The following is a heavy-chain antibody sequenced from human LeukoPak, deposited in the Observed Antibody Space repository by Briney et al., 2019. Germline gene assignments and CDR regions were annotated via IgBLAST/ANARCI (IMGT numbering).Heavy chain of an antibody. Sequence: PGRSLRLSCAASGFTFSTYWMHWVRQTPGRGLVWVSRINSDGSTVNYADSVKGRFTISRDNAKNALYLQMNSLRAEDTAMYYCARVGQGLDYWGQGPLVIVSS. J-gene: IGHJ4*02. CDR2: INSDGSTV. CDR1: GFTFSTYW. CDR3: ARVGQGLDY. V-gene: IGHV3-74*01.